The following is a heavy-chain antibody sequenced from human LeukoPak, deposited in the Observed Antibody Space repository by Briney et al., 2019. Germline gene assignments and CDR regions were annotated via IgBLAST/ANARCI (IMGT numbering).Heavy chain of an antibody. Sequence: VASVKVSCKASGYTFTGYYMHWVRQAPGQGLEWMGWINPNSGGTNYAQKFQGRVTRTRDTSTSTAYMELSRLRSDDTAVYYCAREPGIAAAGTRDYWGQGTLVTVSS. CDR2: INPNSGGT. V-gene: IGHV1-2*02. CDR3: AREPGIAAAGTRDY. J-gene: IGHJ4*02. D-gene: IGHD6-13*01. CDR1: GYTFTGYY.